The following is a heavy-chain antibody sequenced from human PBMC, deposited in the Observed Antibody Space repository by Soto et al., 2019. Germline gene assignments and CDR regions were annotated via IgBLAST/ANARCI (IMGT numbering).Heavy chain of an antibody. D-gene: IGHD3-10*01. CDR3: AKASGSGSNHPPTYYYYGMDV. CDR2: ISGSGGST. J-gene: IGHJ6*02. CDR1: GFTFSSYA. Sequence: PGGSLRLSCAASGFTFSSYAMSWVRQAPGKGLEWVSAISGSGGSTYYADSVKGRFTISRDNSKNTLYLQMNSLRAEDTAVYYCAKASGSGSNHPPTYYYYGMDVWGQGTTVTSP. V-gene: IGHV3-23*01.